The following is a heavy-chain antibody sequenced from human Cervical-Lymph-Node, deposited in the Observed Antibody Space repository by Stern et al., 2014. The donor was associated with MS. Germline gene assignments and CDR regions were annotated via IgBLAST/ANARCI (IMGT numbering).Heavy chain of an antibody. CDR3: ARFYYDSSGSHFDY. CDR1: GYSFMHYW. J-gene: IGHJ4*02. D-gene: IGHD3-22*01. V-gene: IGHV5-51*03. Sequence: EVQLVQSGAEVKKPGESLKISCKTSGYSFMHYWIGWVRQMPGKGLEWMGIIYPDDSDTTYSPSFEGQVTISADESTSTVSLQWRSLNTSDSATYYCARFYYDSSGSHFDYWGQGTLVTVSS. CDR2: IYPDDSDT.